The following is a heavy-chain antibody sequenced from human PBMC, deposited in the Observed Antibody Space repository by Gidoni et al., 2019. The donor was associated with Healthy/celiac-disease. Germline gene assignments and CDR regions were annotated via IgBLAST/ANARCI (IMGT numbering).Heavy chain of an antibody. D-gene: IGHD1-1*01. J-gene: IGHJ4*02. CDR2: ISSNGGST. V-gene: IGHV3-64D*06. CDR3: VKGDTTQVAAFDY. CDR1: GFTFSSYA. Sequence: VQLVESGGGLVQPGGSLRLSCSASGFTFSSYAMHWVRQAPGKGLEYVSAISSNGGSTYYADSVKGRFTISRDNSKNTLYLQMSSLRAEDTAVYYCVKGDTTQVAAFDYWGQGTLVTVSS.